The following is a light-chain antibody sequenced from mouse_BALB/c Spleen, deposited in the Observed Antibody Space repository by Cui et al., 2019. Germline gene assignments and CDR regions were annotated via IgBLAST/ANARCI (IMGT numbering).Light chain of an antibody. J-gene: IGKJ4*01. Sequence: QIVITQSPAIMSASPGEKVTITCSASSSVSYMHWFQQKPGTSPKLWIYSTSNLASGVPARFSGSGSGTSYSLTISRMEAEDAATYYCQQRSGYPFTFGSGTKLEIK. CDR3: QQRSGYPFT. V-gene: IGKV4-57*01. CDR2: STS. CDR1: SSVSY.